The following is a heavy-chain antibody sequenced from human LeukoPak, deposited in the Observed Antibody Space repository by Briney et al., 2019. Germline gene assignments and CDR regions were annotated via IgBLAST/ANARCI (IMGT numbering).Heavy chain of an antibody. D-gene: IGHD1-26*01. CDR2: ISSSSSYR. V-gene: IGHV3-21*04. Sequence: GGSLRLSCAASGFTFNSYTINWVRQAPGKGLEWVSGISSSSSYRYYADSVRGRFTISRDNSKNTLYLQMNSLRAEDTAVYYCAKDVNGSPYYYYYMDVWGKGTTVTVSS. CDR1: GFTFNSYT. J-gene: IGHJ6*03. CDR3: AKDVNGSPYYYYYMDV.